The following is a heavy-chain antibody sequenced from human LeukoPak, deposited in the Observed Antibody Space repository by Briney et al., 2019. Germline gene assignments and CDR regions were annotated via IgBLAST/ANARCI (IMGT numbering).Heavy chain of an antibody. CDR2: INPSGGST. CDR3: ARYGMDV. V-gene: IGHV1-46*01. J-gene: IGHJ6*02. Sequence: ASVKVSCKASGFVFTSYGFTWVRQAPGQGLEWMGIINPSGGSTSYAQKFQGRVTMTRDTSTSTVYMELSSLRSEDTAVYYCARYGMDVWGQGTTVTVSS. CDR1: GFVFTSYG.